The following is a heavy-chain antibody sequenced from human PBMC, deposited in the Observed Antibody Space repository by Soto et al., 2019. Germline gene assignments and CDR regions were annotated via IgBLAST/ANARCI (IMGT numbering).Heavy chain of an antibody. Sequence: QVQLVQSGAEVKKPGSSVKVSCKASGGTFSSYAISWVRQAPGQGLEWMGGIIPIFGTANYAQKFQGRVTINADKSTSTAYMELSSLRSEDTAVYYCARNYDSSGYYYGYYYYGMDVWGQGTTVTVSS. CDR3: ARNYDSSGYYYGYYYYGMDV. CDR2: IIPIFGTA. CDR1: GGTFSSYA. J-gene: IGHJ6*02. D-gene: IGHD3-22*01. V-gene: IGHV1-69*06.